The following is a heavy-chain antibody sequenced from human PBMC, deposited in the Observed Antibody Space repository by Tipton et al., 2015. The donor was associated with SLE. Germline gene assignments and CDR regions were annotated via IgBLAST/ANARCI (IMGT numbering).Heavy chain of an antibody. V-gene: IGHV3-7*01. CDR1: IFSLNDFW. CDR3: ASLSSNYGMDV. CDR2: IKGDGSET. J-gene: IGHJ6*02. D-gene: IGHD4-11*01. Sequence: GSLRLSCVASIFSLNDFWMTWVRQAPGKGLEWVATIKGDGSETFYVDSVKGRFTISRDKSTNALYLQMNSLRGEDSAVYYCASLSSNYGMDVWGQGTTVTVSS.